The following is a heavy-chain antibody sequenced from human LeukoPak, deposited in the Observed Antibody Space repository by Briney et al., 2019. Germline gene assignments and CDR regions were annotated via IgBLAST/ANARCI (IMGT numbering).Heavy chain of an antibody. CDR1: GFTVSSNY. CDR3: ARGAVLWFGELPLWFDP. D-gene: IGHD3-10*01. CDR2: IYSGGST. V-gene: IGHV3-66*01. J-gene: IGHJ5*02. Sequence: GGSLRLSCAASGFTVSSNYMSWVRQAPGKGREGVSVIYSGGSTYYADSVKGRFTISRDNSKNTLYLQMNSLRAEDTAVYYCARGAVLWFGELPLWFDPWGQGTLVTVSS.